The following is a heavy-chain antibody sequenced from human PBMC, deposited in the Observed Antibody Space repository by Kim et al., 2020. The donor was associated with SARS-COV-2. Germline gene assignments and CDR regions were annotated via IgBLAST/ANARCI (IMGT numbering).Heavy chain of an antibody. Sequence: GGSLGLSCAASGFTFSGSAMHWVRQASGKGLEWVGRIRSKANSYATAYAASVKGRFTISRDDSKNTAYLQMNSLKTEDTAVYYCTRQPTAAGIWYYGMDVWRQGTTVTVSS. CDR2: IRSKANSYAT. J-gene: IGHJ6*02. D-gene: IGHD6-13*01. V-gene: IGHV3-73*01. CDR1: GFTFSGSA. CDR3: TRQPTAAGIWYYGMDV.